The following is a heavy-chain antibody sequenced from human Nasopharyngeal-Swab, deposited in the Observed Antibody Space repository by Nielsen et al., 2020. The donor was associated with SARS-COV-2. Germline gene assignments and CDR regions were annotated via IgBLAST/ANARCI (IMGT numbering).Heavy chain of an antibody. D-gene: IGHD3-10*01. CDR2: ISWNSGSI. V-gene: IGHV3-9*01. J-gene: IGHJ4*02. Sequence: SLKISCAASGFTFDDYAMHWVRQAPGKGLEWVSGISWNSGSIGYADSVKGRFTISRDNAKNSLYLQMNSLRAEDTALYYCAKFHGPGNYFDYWGQGTLVTVSS. CDR1: GFTFDDYA. CDR3: AKFHGPGNYFDY.